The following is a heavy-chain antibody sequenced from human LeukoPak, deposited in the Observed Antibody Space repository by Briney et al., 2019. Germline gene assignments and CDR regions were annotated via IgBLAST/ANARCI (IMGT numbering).Heavy chain of an antibody. CDR1: GFTFSSYS. CDR2: INSDGINT. D-gene: IGHD2-21*02. Sequence: GGSLRLSCAASGFTFSSYSMNWVRQAPGKGLVWVSRINSDGINTSYADSVKGRFTISRDNAKNTLNLQMNSLRAEDTAVYYCAKVNCGGDCNTFDYWGQGTLVTVSS. CDR3: AKVNCGGDCNTFDY. V-gene: IGHV3-74*01. J-gene: IGHJ4*02.